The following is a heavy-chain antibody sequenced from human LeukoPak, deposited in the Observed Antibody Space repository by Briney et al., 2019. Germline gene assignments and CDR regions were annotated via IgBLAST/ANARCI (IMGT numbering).Heavy chain of an antibody. CDR1: GGSISSYY. D-gene: IGHD6-13*01. CDR2: IYTNGST. CDR3: ARDRSILVAAGLNWYFDL. J-gene: IGHJ2*01. V-gene: IGHV4-4*07. Sequence: PSETLSLTCTVSGGSISSYYWSWIRQPAGKGLKWIGRIYTNGSTNYNPSLKSRVTMSVDTSKNQFSLKLSSVTAADTAVYYCARDRSILVAAGLNWYFDLWGRGTLVTVSS.